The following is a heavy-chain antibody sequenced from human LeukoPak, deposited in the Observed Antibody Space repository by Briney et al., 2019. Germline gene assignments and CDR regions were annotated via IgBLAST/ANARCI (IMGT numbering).Heavy chain of an antibody. D-gene: IGHD3-10*02. Sequence: ASVKVSFKASGYTFTNFYIHWVRQAPGQGLEWMGVINPSDGSTTYVQKFQGRVTMTRDTSTGTVYMDLSSLRSEDTAIYYCARDMLARSASSDYWGQGTLVTVSS. CDR1: GYTFTNFY. CDR3: ARDMLARSASSDY. J-gene: IGHJ4*02. CDR2: INPSDGST. V-gene: IGHV1-46*01.